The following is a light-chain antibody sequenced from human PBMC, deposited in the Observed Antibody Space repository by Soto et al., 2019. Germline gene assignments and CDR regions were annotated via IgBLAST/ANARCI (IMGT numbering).Light chain of an antibody. CDR3: QQSYSTPRT. CDR2: AAS. CDR1: PNILTY. Sequence: DIQLTQSPSSLSASVGDRVTITCRASPNILTYLHWYQQRTGKAPKLLIYAASSLQSGVPSRFSGSGSGTDFTLTISSLQPEDFETYYCQQSYSTPRTFGQGTEVDIK. V-gene: IGKV1-39*01. J-gene: IGKJ1*01.